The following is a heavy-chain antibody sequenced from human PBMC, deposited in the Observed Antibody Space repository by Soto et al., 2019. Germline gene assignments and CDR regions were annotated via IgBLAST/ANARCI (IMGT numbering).Heavy chain of an antibody. CDR2: ISYDANKK. V-gene: IGHV3-30*18. D-gene: IGHD1-26*01. Sequence: QVQLRESGPGLLKPSETLSLTCTVSGDSVSSDGYFWTWVRQPPGKGLEWVAVISYDANKKYYADSVKGRFTISRDNSKNTLYLQVNSLRTEVTAVYYCAKGNGLVGATSFHFYYGMDVWGQGSTVTVSS. CDR3: AKGNGLVGATSFHFYYGMDV. J-gene: IGHJ6*02. CDR1: GDSVSSDG.